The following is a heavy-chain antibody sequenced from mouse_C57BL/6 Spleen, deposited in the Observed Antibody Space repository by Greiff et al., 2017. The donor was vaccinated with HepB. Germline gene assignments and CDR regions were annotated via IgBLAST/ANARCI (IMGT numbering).Heavy chain of an antibody. Sequence: VQLQQPGAELVRPGSSVKLSCKASGYTFTSYWMHWVKQRPIQGLEWIGNIDPSDSETHYNQKFKDKATLTVDKSSSTAYMQLSSLTSEDSAVYYCARSLLRGGAMDYWGQGTSVTVSS. CDR1: GYTFTSYW. J-gene: IGHJ4*01. CDR3: ARSLLRGGAMDY. V-gene: IGHV1-52*01. D-gene: IGHD1-1*01. CDR2: IDPSDSET.